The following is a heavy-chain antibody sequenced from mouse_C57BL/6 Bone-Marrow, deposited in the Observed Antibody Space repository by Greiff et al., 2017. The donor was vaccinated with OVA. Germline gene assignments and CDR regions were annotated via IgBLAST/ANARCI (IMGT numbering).Heavy chain of an antibody. CDR2: IYPRSGNT. Sequence: QVQLQQSGAELARPGASVKLSCKASGYTFTSYGISWVKQRTGQGLEWIGEIYPRSGNTYYNEKFKGKATLTADKSSSTAYMELRSLTSEDSAVYFCARSEWLLPPYAMDYWGQGTSVTVSS. J-gene: IGHJ4*01. D-gene: IGHD2-3*01. CDR3: ARSEWLLPPYAMDY. V-gene: IGHV1-81*01. CDR1: GYTFTSYG.